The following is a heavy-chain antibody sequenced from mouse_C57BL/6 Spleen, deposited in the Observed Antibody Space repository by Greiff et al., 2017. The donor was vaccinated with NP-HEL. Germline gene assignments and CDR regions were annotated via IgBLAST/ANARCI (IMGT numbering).Heavy chain of an antibody. Sequence: GSLPLSCAASGFTFSSYAMSWVRQTPEKRLEWVATISDGGSYNYYHENGKGRFTISRDNAKNNLYLQMSHLKSEDTAMYYCAREDSSGYDWGQGTSVTVSS. CDR2: ISDGGSYN. J-gene: IGHJ4*01. D-gene: IGHD3-2*02. V-gene: IGHV5-4*01. CDR1: GFTFSSYA. CDR3: AREDSSGYD.